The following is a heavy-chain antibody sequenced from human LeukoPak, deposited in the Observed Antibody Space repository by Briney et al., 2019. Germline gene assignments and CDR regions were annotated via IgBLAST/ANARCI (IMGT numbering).Heavy chain of an antibody. Sequence: GASVTVSCKASGGTFSSYAISWVRQAPGQGLEWMGGIIPIFGTANYAQKFQGRVTITADESTSTAYMELSSLRSEDTAVYYCALDYGGNSGFDYWGQGTLVTVSS. V-gene: IGHV1-69*13. J-gene: IGHJ4*02. D-gene: IGHD4-23*01. CDR3: ALDYGGNSGFDY. CDR1: GGTFSSYA. CDR2: IIPIFGTA.